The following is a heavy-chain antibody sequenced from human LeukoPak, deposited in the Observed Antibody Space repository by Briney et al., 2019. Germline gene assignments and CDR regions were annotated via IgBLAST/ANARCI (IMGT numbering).Heavy chain of an antibody. CDR1: GGSISSSSYY. Sequence: PSETLSLTCTVPGGSISSSSYYWGWIRQPPGKGLEWIGSISYSGSTYYNPSLKSRVTISVDTSKNQFSLKLSSVTAADTAVYYCASRPNQYYYDSSKDYWGQGTLVTVSS. D-gene: IGHD3-22*01. J-gene: IGHJ4*02. CDR2: ISYSGST. V-gene: IGHV4-39*07. CDR3: ASRPNQYYYDSSKDY.